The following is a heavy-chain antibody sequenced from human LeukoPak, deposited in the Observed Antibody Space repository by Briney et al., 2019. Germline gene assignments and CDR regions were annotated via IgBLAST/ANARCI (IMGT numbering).Heavy chain of an antibody. Sequence: KASETLSLTCTVSGGSISSYYWSWIRQPPGEALQWIGYIFFTGNTNYNPSLRSRVTISIDTSKNQFSLQLSSVTAADTAVYYCARKVATINPFDYWGQGTLVTVSS. CDR2: IFFTGNT. CDR3: ARKVATINPFDY. D-gene: IGHD5-24*01. CDR1: GGSISSYY. J-gene: IGHJ4*02. V-gene: IGHV4-59*08.